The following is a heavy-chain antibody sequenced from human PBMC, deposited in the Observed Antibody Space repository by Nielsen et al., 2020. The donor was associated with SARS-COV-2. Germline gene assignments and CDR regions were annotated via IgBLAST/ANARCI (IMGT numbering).Heavy chain of an antibody. D-gene: IGHD2-15*01. V-gene: IGHV3-74*01. CDR3: VGDTGGRWGEL. CDR1: GFTFSSYW. Sequence: GESLKISCVASGFTFSSYWMHWVRQVPGKGLLWLSRINNDGSSTSYADSVKGRFTISRDNAKNTLWLEMNSLRVDDTAVYYCVGDTGGRWGELWGQGTLVTVSS. CDR2: INNDGSST. J-gene: IGHJ4*02.